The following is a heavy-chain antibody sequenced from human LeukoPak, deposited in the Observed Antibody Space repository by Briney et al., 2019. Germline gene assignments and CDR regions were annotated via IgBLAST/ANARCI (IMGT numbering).Heavy chain of an antibody. CDR2: ISSSSSYI. J-gene: IGHJ3*02. CDR1: GFTFSSYG. D-gene: IGHD3-10*01. Sequence: PGGSLRLSCTASGFTFSSYGMHWVRQAPGKGLEWVSSISSSSSYIYYADSVKGRFTISRDNAKNSLYLQMNSLRAEDTAVYYCARVPIRGFGEFDIWGQGTMVTVSS. V-gene: IGHV3-21*01. CDR3: ARVPIRGFGEFDI.